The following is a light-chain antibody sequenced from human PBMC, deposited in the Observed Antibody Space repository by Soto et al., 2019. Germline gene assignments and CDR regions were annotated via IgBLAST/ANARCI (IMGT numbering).Light chain of an antibody. CDR3: QQSDSTPYT. CDR1: QSISSW. CDR2: KAS. Sequence: EIQLTQSPSTLSSSVGYRFTIPCRASQSISSWLAWYQQKPGKAPKLLIYKASSLESGVPSRFSGSGSGTEFTLTISSLQPDDFATYYCQQSDSTPYTFGQGTKGDIK. J-gene: IGKJ2*01. V-gene: IGKV1-5*03.